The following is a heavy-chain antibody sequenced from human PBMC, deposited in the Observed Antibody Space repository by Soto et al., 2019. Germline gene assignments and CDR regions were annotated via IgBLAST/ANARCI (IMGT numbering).Heavy chain of an antibody. Sequence: SETLSLTCTVSGGSISSYYWSWIRQPPGKGLEWIGYIYYSGSTNYNPSLKSRVTISVDTSKNQFSLRLSSVTAADTAVYYCARAGSGYPARDFDYWGQGTLVTVSS. CDR3: ARAGSGYPARDFDY. J-gene: IGHJ4*02. CDR2: IYYSGST. D-gene: IGHD3-22*01. CDR1: GGSISSYY. V-gene: IGHV4-59*01.